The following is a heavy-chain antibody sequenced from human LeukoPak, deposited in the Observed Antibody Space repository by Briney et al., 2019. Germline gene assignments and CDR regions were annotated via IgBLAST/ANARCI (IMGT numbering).Heavy chain of an antibody. CDR1: GDSVSSNSDA. CDR3: ARDGPLDNDVYDV. CDR2: TFYRSKGFY. Sequence: SQILSLTCAISGDSVSSNSDAWNWIRQSPSGGLEWLGRTFYRSKGFYDYAVSVKGRITINPDTSKNQFSLQLNSVTPDDTAVYYCARDGPLDNDVYDVWGQGTMVTVSS. V-gene: IGHV6-1*01. D-gene: IGHD1-1*01. J-gene: IGHJ3*01.